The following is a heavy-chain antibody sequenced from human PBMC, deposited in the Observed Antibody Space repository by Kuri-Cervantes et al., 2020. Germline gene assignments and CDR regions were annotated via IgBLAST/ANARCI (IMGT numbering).Heavy chain of an antibody. CDR1: GGSFSDYY. J-gene: IGHJ6*03. V-gene: IGHV4-34*01. Sequence: SETLSLTCAVYGGSFSDYYWSWIRQPPGKGLEWIGESNHSGSTYYNPSPKSRVTISVDTSKNQFSLKLSSVTAADTAVAYCESDYYYVDVWGKGTTVTVSS. CDR3: ESDYYYVDV. CDR2: SNHSGST.